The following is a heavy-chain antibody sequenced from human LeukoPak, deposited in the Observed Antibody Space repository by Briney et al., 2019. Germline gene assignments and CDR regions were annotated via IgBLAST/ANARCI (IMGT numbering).Heavy chain of an antibody. CDR3: ARGRWGSGYYFDY. Sequence: GGSLRLSCAASGFTFSTYTMNWVRQPPGKGLEWVSNIGTSSSTIYYADSVKGRFTISRDNAKNSLYLQMSSLRAEDTAAYYCARGRWGSGYYFDYWGQGTLVTVSS. CDR1: GFTFSTYT. CDR2: IGTSSSTI. V-gene: IGHV3-48*04. D-gene: IGHD6-25*01. J-gene: IGHJ4*02.